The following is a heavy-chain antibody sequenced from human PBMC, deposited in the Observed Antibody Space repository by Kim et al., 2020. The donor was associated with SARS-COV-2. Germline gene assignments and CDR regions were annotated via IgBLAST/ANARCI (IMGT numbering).Heavy chain of an antibody. J-gene: IGHJ2*01. CDR3: ARKLSWGNLYFDL. D-gene: IGHD2-8*02. CDR1: GGSISSSSYY. V-gene: IGHV4-39*01. Sequence: SETLSLTCTVSGGSISSSSYYWGWIRQPPGKGLEWIGSIYYSGSTYYNPSLKSRVTISVDTSKNQFSLKLSSVTAADTAVYYCARKLSWGNLYFDLWGRGTLVTVSS. CDR2: IYYSGST.